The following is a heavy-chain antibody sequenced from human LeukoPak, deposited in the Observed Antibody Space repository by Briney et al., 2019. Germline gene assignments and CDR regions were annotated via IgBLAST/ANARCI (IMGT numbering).Heavy chain of an antibody. V-gene: IGHV3-30*02. CDR2: IRYDGRNK. Sequence: GGSLRLSCAASGFTFSSYGMHWVRQAPGKGLEGVAFIRYDGRNKYYADSVKGRFTISRDNSKNTLYLQMNSLRAEDTAVYYCARDHYDILTGYFSGAAFDIWGQGTMVTVSS. CDR3: ARDHYDILTGYFSGAAFDI. J-gene: IGHJ3*02. CDR1: GFTFSSYG. D-gene: IGHD3-9*01.